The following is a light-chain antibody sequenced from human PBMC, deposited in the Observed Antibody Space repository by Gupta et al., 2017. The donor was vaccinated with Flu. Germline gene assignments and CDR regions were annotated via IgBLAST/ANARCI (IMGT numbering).Light chain of an antibody. J-gene: IGKJ1*01. CDR3: MQALQTPPWT. CDR1: QSLLHSNGYNY. Sequence: DIVLTQSPLSLPVTPGESASISCRSSQSLLHSNGYNYLDWYLQKPGQSPQLLIYLGSNRASGVPDRVSGGGSGTDFTLKISRVEAEDVGVYYCMQALQTPPWTFGQGTKVEIK. V-gene: IGKV2-28*01. CDR2: LGS.